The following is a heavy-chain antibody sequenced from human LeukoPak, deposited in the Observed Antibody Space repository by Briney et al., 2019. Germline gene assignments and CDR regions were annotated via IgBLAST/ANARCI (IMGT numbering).Heavy chain of an antibody. J-gene: IGHJ4*02. CDR1: GYSISSDYY. D-gene: IGHD3-10*01. CDR3: ARGEYSQGLHDY. V-gene: IGHV4-38-2*02. Sequence: SETLSLTCTVSGYSISSDYYWGWIRQPPGKGLEWIGSIYHSGSTYYNPSLKSRVTISVDTSKNQFSLKLSSVTAADTAVYYCARGEYSQGLHDYWGQGTLVTVSS. CDR2: IYHSGST.